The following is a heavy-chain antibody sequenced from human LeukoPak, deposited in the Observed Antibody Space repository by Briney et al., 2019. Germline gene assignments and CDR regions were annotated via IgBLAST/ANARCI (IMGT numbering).Heavy chain of an antibody. Sequence: SVKVSCKASGGTFGSYAISWVRQAPGQGLEWMGRIIPILGIANYAQKFQGRVTITADKSTSTAYMELSSLRSEDTAVYYCARKYSSSSGFSDWFDPWGQGTLVTVSS. V-gene: IGHV1-69*04. CDR2: IIPILGIA. D-gene: IGHD6-6*01. CDR1: GGTFGSYA. J-gene: IGHJ5*02. CDR3: ARKYSSSSGFSDWFDP.